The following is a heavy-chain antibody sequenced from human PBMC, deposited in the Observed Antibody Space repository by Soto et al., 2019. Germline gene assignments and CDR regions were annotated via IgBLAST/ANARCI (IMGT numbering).Heavy chain of an antibody. J-gene: IGHJ6*02. D-gene: IGHD3-10*01. Sequence: QVQLQESGPGLVKASETLSLTCTVSAGSISRYYWGWIRQSPVKGLEWIGYIYNSGSTNYNPSLNSRLTMSVDTSKNQVSLKLSSVTAADTAVYYCARIIRTLAWDGVDVWGQGTRVTV. CDR3: ARIIRTLAWDGVDV. CDR2: IYNSGST. CDR1: AGSISRYY. V-gene: IGHV4-59*01.